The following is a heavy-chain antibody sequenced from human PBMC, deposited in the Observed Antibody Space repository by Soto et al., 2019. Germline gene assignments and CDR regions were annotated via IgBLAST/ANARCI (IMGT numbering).Heavy chain of an antibody. Sequence: QVQLAQSGAEVKKPGASVKVSCKASGYTFTGYYMHWVRQAPGQGLEWMGWINPNSGGTNYAQKFQGWVTMTRDTSISTAYMELSRLRSDDTAVYYCARDSSSWDSYAFDIWGQGTMVTVSS. V-gene: IGHV1-2*04. CDR3: ARDSSSWDSYAFDI. D-gene: IGHD6-13*01. CDR2: INPNSGGT. CDR1: GYTFTGYY. J-gene: IGHJ3*02.